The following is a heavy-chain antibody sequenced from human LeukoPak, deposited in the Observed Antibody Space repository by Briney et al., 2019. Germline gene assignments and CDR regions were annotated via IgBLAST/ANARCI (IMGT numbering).Heavy chain of an antibody. CDR1: GGTFSSYA. D-gene: IGHD3-3*01. V-gene: IGHV1-69*06. Sequence: GASVKVSCKASGGTFSSYAISWVRQAPGQGLEWMGGIIPIFGTANYAQKFQGRVTITADKSTSTAYMELSSLRSEDTAVYYCASTPHRVLRFFPGAYYFDYWGQGTLVTVSS. CDR3: ASTPHRVLRFFPGAYYFDY. CDR2: IIPIFGTA. J-gene: IGHJ4*02.